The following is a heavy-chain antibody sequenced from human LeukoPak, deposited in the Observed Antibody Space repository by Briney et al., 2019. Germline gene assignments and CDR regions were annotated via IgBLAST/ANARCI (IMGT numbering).Heavy chain of an antibody. CDR3: ARLSVVPAAMQFYYYYHMDV. CDR2: IFYCWST. Sequence: PSETLSVTCTVSGGSISSYYWSWIRQPPGKGLEWIGYIFYCWSTNYNPSLKSRVTISVDTPKNQFSLKLSSVTAADTAVYYCARLSVVPAAMQFYYYYHMDVWGKGTTVTLFS. CDR1: GGSISSYY. V-gene: IGHV4-59*08. J-gene: IGHJ6*03. D-gene: IGHD2-2*01.